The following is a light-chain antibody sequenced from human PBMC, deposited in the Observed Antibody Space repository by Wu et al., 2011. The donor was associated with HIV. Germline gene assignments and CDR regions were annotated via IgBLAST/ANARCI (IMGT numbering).Light chain of an antibody. V-gene: IGKV3-20*01. J-gene: IGKJ5*01. CDR3: QQYVSSPT. Sequence: CRASQSVTSNYLAWYQQKPGQAPRLLIYAASNRATGIPDRISGSGSGTLFTLTISRLEPEDSAVYFCQQYVSSPTFGQGTRLEIK. CDR1: QSVTSNY. CDR2: AAS.